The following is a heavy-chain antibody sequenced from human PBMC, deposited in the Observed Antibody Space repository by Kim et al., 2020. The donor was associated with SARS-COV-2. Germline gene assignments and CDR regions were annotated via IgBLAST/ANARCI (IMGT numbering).Heavy chain of an antibody. Sequence: GGSLRLSCAASGFTFSSYSMNWVRQAPGKGLEWVSSISSSSYIYYADSVKGRFTISRDNAKNSLYLQMNSLRAEDTAVYYCARDRRGYSYGYSAFDIWGQGTMVTVSS. CDR1: GFTFSSYS. V-gene: IGHV3-21*01. CDR2: ISSSSYI. J-gene: IGHJ3*02. CDR3: ARDRRGYSYGYSAFDI. D-gene: IGHD5-18*01.